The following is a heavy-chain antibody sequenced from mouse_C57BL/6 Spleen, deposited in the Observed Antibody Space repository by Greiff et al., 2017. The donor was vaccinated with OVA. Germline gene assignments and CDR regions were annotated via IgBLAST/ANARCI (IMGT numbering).Heavy chain of an antibody. CDR1: GFTFRDYY. J-gene: IGHJ3*01. Sequence: EVKLVESEGGLVQPGSSMKLSCTASGFTFRDYYMAWVRQVPEKGLEWVANINYDGSSPYYLDSLKSRFIISREHAKNILYLQMSSRKSEDTATYYCARGDYGAWFAYWGQGTLVTVSA. V-gene: IGHV5-16*01. CDR3: ARGDYGAWFAY. D-gene: IGHD2-4*01. CDR2: INYDGSSP.